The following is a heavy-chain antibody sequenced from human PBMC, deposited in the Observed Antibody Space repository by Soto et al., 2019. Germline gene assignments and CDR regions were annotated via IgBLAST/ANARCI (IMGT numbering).Heavy chain of an antibody. D-gene: IGHD3-22*01. V-gene: IGHV3-33*01. J-gene: IGHJ4*02. CDR2: IWYDGSNK. Sequence: PGGSLRLSCAASGFTFSSYGMHWVRQAPGKGLEWVAVIWYDGSNKYYADSVKGRFTISRDNSKNTLYLQMNSLRAEDTAVYYCARRYDSSGYYRLDYWGQGTLVTVSS. CDR1: GFTFSSYG. CDR3: ARRYDSSGYYRLDY.